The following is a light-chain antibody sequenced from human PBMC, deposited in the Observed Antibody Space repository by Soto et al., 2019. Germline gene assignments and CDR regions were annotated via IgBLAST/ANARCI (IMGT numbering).Light chain of an antibody. CDR3: QQYGSSPEAT. Sequence: EIVLTQSPGTLSLSPGERATLSCRASQSVSSSYLAWYQQKPGQAPGLLIYGASSRAPGIPDRFSGSGSGTDFTLTISRLEPEAFAVYYCQQYGSSPEATFGPGTKVDIK. J-gene: IGKJ3*01. CDR1: QSVSSSY. V-gene: IGKV3-20*01. CDR2: GAS.